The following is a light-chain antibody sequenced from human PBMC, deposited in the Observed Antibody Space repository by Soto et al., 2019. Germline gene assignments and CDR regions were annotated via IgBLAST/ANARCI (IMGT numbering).Light chain of an antibody. CDR1: SSNIGSHT. J-gene: IGLJ3*02. CDR2: GND. CDR3: AAWDDSQNGPV. V-gene: IGLV1-44*01. Sequence: QSVLTQPPSASGTPGQRVAIASSGSSSNIGSHTVNWYQQLPGTAPKLLIYGNDQRPSGVPDRFSGSKSGTSASLAVSGLQSEDEVDYYCAAWDDSQNGPVFGGGTKVTVL.